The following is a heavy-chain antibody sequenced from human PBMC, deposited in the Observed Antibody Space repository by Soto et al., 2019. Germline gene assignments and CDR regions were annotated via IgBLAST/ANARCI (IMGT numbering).Heavy chain of an antibody. Sequence: QVRLVQSGAEVKKPGSSANVSCKASGGTFSTYVITWVRQAPGQGLEWMGGIIPFFGTINYAQKFQGRVTINADESTTTAYMELSSLRSEDTAMYYCARGSSGVMSHWGQGTLVTVSS. CDR3: ARGSSGVMSH. V-gene: IGHV1-69*01. CDR2: IIPFFGTI. CDR1: GGTFSTYV. J-gene: IGHJ4*02. D-gene: IGHD6-19*01.